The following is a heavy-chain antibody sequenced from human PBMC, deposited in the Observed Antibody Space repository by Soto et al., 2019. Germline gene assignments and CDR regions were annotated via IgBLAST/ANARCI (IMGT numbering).Heavy chain of an antibody. Sequence: GGSLRLSCGASGFSFSNSWMHWVRQAPGKGLVWVSRISSDGSSTNYADSVKGRFIISRDNAKNTLYLQMNILRAEDTAVYYCARPVVYSGYDRVFFDYWGQGTLVTVSS. CDR2: ISSDGSST. D-gene: IGHD5-12*01. V-gene: IGHV3-74*01. J-gene: IGHJ4*02. CDR3: ARPVVYSGYDRVFFDY. CDR1: GFSFSNSW.